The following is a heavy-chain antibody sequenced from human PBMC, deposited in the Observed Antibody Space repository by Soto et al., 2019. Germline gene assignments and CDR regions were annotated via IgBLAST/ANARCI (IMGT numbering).Heavy chain of an antibody. V-gene: IGHV3-30-3*01. Sequence: PGGALRLSWTASGVTFSSYGFHWVRQAPGKGQEWAAVISYDGSNKYYADSVKGRFTISRDNSKNTLYLQMNSLRAEDTAVYYCAGGNPPYYSSYGMDVRGQGTTVTVSS. CDR1: GVTFSSYG. CDR3: AGGNPPYYSSYGMDV. J-gene: IGHJ6*02. CDR2: ISYDGSNK. D-gene: IGHD2-15*01.